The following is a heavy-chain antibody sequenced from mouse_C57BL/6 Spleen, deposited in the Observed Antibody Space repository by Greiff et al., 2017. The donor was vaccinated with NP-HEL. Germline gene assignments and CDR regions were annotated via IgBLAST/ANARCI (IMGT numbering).Heavy chain of an antibody. CDR1: GYTFTSYW. CDR3: ARTSYYGSSPSMDY. V-gene: IGHV1-52*01. CDR2: IDPSDSET. J-gene: IGHJ4*01. D-gene: IGHD1-1*01. Sequence: QVQLQQPGAELVRPGSSVKLSCKASGYTFTSYWMHWVKQRPIQGLEWIGNIDPSDSETHYNQKFKDKATLTVDKSSSTAYMQLSSLTSEDSAVYYCARTSYYGSSPSMDYWGQGTSVTVSS.